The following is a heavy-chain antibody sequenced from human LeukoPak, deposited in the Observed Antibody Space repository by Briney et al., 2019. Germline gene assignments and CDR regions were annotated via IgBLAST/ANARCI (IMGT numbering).Heavy chain of an antibody. D-gene: IGHD3-22*01. CDR2: IGTSSTTI. V-gene: IGHV3-48*01. CDR3: ASIYDSSGYYHDY. J-gene: IGHJ4*02. CDR1: GFTFSSYT. Sequence: GGSLRLSCAASGFTFSSYTMNWVRQPPGKGLEWVSNIGTSSTTIYYADSVKGRFTISRDNAKNSLYLQMNSLRAEDTAVYYCASIYDSSGYYHDYWGQGTLVTVSS.